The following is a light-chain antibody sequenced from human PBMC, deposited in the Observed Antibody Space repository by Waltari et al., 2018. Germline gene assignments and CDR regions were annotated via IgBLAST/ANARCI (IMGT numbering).Light chain of an antibody. V-gene: IGKV1-12*01. CDR1: QGIGNW. Sequence: DIQMTQSPSLVSASVGDRVTITCRESQGIGNWLALYQQRALKAPTLLIRSASRLQSGVPSRFSGSGSGTDFNLTISSLQPEDFATYYCQQASSMPYTFGQGTRLEIQ. CDR2: SAS. CDR3: QQASSMPYT. J-gene: IGKJ2*01.